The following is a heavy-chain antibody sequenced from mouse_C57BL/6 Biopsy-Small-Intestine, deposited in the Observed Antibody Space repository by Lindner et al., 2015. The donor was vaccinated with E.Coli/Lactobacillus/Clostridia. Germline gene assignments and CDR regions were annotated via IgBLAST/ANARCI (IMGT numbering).Heavy chain of an antibody. CDR2: ISSGGSYT. CDR3: ARLGSSYDAMDY. V-gene: IGHV5-6*01. Sequence: EVQLQESGGDLVKPGGSLKLSCAASGFTFSSYGMSWVRQTPDKRLEWVATISSGGSYTYYPDSVKGRFTISRDNAKNTLYLQMSSLKSEDTAMYYCARLGSSYDAMDYWGQGISVTVSS. CDR1: GFTFSSYG. D-gene: IGHD1-1*01. J-gene: IGHJ4*01.